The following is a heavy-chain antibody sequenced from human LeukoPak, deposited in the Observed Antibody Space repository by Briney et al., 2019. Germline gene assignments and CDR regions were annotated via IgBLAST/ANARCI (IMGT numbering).Heavy chain of an antibody. CDR1: GGTFSSYD. CDR2: IIPIFGTA. V-gene: IGHV1-69*13. J-gene: IGHJ5*02. Sequence: SVKVSCKASGGTFSSYDFSWVRQAPGQGLEWMGGIIPIFGTANYAQKFQGRVTITADESTSTAYMELSSLRSEDTAVYYCARESPNRRLVGSTENWFDPWGQGTLVTVSS. CDR3: ARESPNRRLVGSTENWFDP. D-gene: IGHD1-26*01.